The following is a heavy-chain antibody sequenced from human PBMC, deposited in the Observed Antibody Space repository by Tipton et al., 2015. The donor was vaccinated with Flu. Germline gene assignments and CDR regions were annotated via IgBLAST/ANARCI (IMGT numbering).Heavy chain of an antibody. D-gene: IGHD1-26*01. CDR2: ICTSGST. J-gene: IGHJ4*02. CDR1: VGSISSGSYY. Sequence: TLSLTCTVSVGSISSGSYYWSWIRQPAGKGLEWIGRICTSGSTNYNPSLTSRVTISVDTSKNQFSLKLSSVTAADTAVYYCARDTVGANYFDYWGQGTLVTVSS. V-gene: IGHV4-61*02. CDR3: ARDTVGANYFDY.